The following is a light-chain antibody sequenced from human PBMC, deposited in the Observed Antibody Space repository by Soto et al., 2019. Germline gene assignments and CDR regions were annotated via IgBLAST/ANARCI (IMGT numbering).Light chain of an antibody. Sequence: AIQMTQSPSSLSASVGDRVTITCRAGQAMRNDVSWYQQKPGKPPKLLIWAASTLQSWVPSTFSGSGSGTDFTLTITNLQPEDVATYYCLQDYNSPWTFGQGTKVEIK. V-gene: IGKV1-6*01. CDR3: LQDYNSPWT. CDR1: QAMRND. CDR2: AAS. J-gene: IGKJ1*01.